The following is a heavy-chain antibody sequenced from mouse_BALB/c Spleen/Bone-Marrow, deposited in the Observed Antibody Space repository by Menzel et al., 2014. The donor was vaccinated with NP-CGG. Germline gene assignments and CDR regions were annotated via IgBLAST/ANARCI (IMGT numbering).Heavy chain of an antibody. V-gene: IGHV3-2*02. CDR2: ISYSGRT. J-gene: IGHJ2*01. D-gene: IGHD2-14*01. CDR1: GYSITSDYA. CDR3: ARWGRYLNFDY. Sequence: VQLQQSGPGLVKPSQSLSLTCSVTGYSITSDYAWNWIRQFPGNKLEWMGYISYSGRTSYNPSLKSRISITRDTSKNQFFLQLNSVTTEDTATYYCARWGRYLNFDYWGQGTTLTVSS.